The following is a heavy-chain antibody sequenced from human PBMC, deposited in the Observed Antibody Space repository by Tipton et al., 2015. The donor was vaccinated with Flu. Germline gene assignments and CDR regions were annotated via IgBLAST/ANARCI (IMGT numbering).Heavy chain of an antibody. D-gene: IGHD3-22*01. J-gene: IGHJ3*02. CDR2: ISSSGSHT. CDR3: ARELSDYYDSREGDALDI. CDR1: GFIVGDNY. Sequence: SLRLSCAASGFIVGDNYMTWVRLAPGKGLEWVAFISSSGSHTDYADSVRGRFTISRDDAKNSLYLQTSSLRVEDTALYFCARELSDYYDSREGDALDIWGQGTMVTVSS. V-gene: IGHV3-11*06.